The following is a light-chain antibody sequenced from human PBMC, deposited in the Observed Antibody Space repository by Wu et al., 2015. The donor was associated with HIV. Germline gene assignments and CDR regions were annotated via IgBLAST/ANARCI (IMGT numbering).Light chain of an antibody. CDR2: GGS. V-gene: IGKV3-15*01. CDR3: QQYNDWPIT. Sequence: EIVLTQSPGTLSLSPGERATLSCRASQSVSSSYLAWYQQKPGQAPRLLISGGSTRATDIPARFSGSGSGTEFTLTISSLQSEDFAVYYCQQYNDWPITFGGGTKVEI. CDR1: QSVSSSY. J-gene: IGKJ4*01.